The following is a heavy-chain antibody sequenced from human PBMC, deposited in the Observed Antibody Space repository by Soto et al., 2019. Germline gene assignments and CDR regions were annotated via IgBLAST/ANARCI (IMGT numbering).Heavy chain of an antibody. CDR1: GGSISSGDYY. D-gene: IGHD2-2*01. J-gene: IGHJ6*02. CDR2: IYYSGST. V-gene: IGHV4-30-4*01. Sequence: LSLTCTVSGGSISSGDYYWSWIRQPPGKGLEWIGYIYYSGSTYYNPSLKSRVTISVDTSKNQFSLKLSSVTAADTAVYYCARLLVVPAARSYYYYYGMDVWGQGTTVTVSS. CDR3: ARLLVVPAARSYYYYYGMDV.